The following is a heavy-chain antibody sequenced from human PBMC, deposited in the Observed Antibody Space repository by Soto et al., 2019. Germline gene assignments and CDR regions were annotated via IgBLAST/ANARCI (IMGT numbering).Heavy chain of an antibody. V-gene: IGHV1-18*01. Sequence: ASVKVSCKASGYTFTSYGISWVRQAPGQGLEWMGWISAYNGNTNYAQKLQGRVTMTTDTSTSTAYMERRSLRSDDTAVYYCAREPAYCGGDCYMPDYYYYYGMDVWGQGTTVTVSS. J-gene: IGHJ6*02. D-gene: IGHD2-21*02. CDR3: AREPAYCGGDCYMPDYYYYYGMDV. CDR1: GYTFTSYG. CDR2: ISAYNGNT.